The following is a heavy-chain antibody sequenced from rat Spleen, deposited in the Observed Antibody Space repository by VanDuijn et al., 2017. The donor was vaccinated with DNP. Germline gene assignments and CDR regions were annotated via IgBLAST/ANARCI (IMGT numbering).Heavy chain of an antibody. CDR3: VTHPSWFGY. CDR2: ISYDGGST. V-gene: IGHV5-20*01. D-gene: IGHD3-8*01. CDR1: GFTFSDYY. Sequence: EVQLVESGGGLVQPGRSLKLSCAASGFTFSDYYMAWVRQAPTKGLEWVAYISYDGGSTYNGDSVKGRFTISRDNAKSTLYLQMDSLRSEDTATYYCVTHPSWFGYWGQGTLVTVSS. J-gene: IGHJ3*01.